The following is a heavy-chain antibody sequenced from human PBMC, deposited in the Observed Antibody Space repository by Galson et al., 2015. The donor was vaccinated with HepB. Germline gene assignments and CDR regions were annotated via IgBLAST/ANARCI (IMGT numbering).Heavy chain of an antibody. CDR3: ARHENTEAMVRDPADRYYYYGMDV. D-gene: IGHD3-10*01. Sequence: QSGAEVKKPGESLKISCKGSGYSFTSYWIGWVRQMPGKGLEWMGIIYPGDSDTRYSPSFQGQVTISADKSISTAYLQWSSLKASDTAMYYCARHENTEAMVRDPADRYYYYGMDVWGQGTTVTVSS. J-gene: IGHJ6*02. CDR2: IYPGDSDT. V-gene: IGHV5-51*01. CDR1: GYSFTSYW.